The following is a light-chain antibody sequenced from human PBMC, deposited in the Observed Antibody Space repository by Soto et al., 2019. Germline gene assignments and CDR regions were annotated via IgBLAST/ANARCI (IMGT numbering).Light chain of an antibody. CDR2: DAS. Sequence: EIVLTQSPATLSLSPGERATLSCRASQSVSSYLAWYQQKPGQAPRLLIYDASNRATGIPARFSGSGSGTDFTLTISSLEPEDLAVYYCQQRSNWRTVGQGTKLEIK. V-gene: IGKV3-11*01. CDR3: QQRSNWRT. J-gene: IGKJ2*01. CDR1: QSVSSY.